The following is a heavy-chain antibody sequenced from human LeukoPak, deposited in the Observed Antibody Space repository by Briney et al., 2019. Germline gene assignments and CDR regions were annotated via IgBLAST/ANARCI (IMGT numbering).Heavy chain of an antibody. V-gene: IGHV3-21*01. Sequence: GGSLRLSCAASGFTFSSYSMNWVRQAPGKGLEWVSPISSSSSYIYYADSVKGRFTISRDNAKNSLYLQMNSLRAEDTAVYYCAHLSGVVKSFDYWGQGTLVTVSS. CDR3: AHLSGVVKSFDY. D-gene: IGHD3-3*01. CDR1: GFTFSSYS. CDR2: ISSSSSYI. J-gene: IGHJ4*02.